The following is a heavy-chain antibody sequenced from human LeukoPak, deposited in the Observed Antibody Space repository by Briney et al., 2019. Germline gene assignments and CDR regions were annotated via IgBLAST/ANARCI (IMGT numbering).Heavy chain of an antibody. CDR3: ARDLSRDFWSGYSP. CDR2: IYTSGST. Sequence: PSQTLSLTCTVSGGSISSGSYYWSWIRQPAGKGLEWIGRIYTSGSTNYNPSLKSRVTISVDTSKNQFSLKLSSVTAADTAVYYCARDLSRDFWSGYSPWGQGTLVTVSS. CDR1: GGSISSGSYY. V-gene: IGHV4-61*02. D-gene: IGHD3-3*01. J-gene: IGHJ5*02.